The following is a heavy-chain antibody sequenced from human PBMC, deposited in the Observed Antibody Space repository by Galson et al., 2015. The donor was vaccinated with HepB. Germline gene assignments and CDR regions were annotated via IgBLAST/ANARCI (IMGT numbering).Heavy chain of an antibody. Sequence: QSGAEVKKPGESLKISCKGSGYSFTTYWISWVRQMPGKGLEWMGRIDPSDSYTYYSPSFQGPVSISVDKAITTVYLQWSSLKASDTAMYYCARHRGIGELVWEHWGQGTLVTVSS. D-gene: IGHD3-10*01. J-gene: IGHJ1*01. CDR1: GYSFTTYW. CDR3: ARHRGIGELVWEH. CDR2: IDPSDSYT. V-gene: IGHV5-10-1*01.